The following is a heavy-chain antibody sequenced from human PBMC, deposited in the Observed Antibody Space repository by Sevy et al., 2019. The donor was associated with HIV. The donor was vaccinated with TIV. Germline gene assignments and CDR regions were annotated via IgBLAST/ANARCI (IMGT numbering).Heavy chain of an antibody. CDR1: GFSLSTSGVG. J-gene: IGHJ4*02. Sequence: SGPTLVKPTQTLTLTCTFSGFSLSTSGVGVGWIRQPPGKALEWLALIYLDDDKRYSPSLKSRLTITKDTSKNQVVLTMPNMDPVDKAKYFCGHGGGGATLFDYWGQGTLVTVSS. D-gene: IGHD1-26*01. CDR2: IYLDDDK. V-gene: IGHV2-5*02. CDR3: GHGGGGATLFDY.